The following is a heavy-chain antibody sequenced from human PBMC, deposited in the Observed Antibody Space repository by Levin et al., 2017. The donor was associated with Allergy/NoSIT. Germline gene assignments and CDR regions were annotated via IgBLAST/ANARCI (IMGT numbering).Heavy chain of an antibody. Sequence: SQTLSLTCTVSGVSVSSGSSYWRWIRQTPGKGLEWIAYIDDRGSTDYNPSLTGRATISLDTSKNQFSLRLRSMTPADTAVYYCARVRGDDNYYFDLWGQGILVAVSS. CDR3: ARVRGDDNYYFDL. V-gene: IGHV4-61*01. CDR2: IDDRGST. D-gene: IGHD2-21*02. CDR1: GVSVSSGSSY. J-gene: IGHJ4*02.